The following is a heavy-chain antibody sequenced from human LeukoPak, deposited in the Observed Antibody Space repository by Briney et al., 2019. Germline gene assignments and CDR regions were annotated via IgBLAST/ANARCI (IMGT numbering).Heavy chain of an antibody. Sequence: ASVKVSCKASGYTFTSYYMHWVRQAPGQGLEWMGIINPSGGSTSYAQKFQGRVTMTRDMSTSTVYMELSSLRSEDTAVYYCAKQSSNGDYYYYMDVWGKGTTVTISS. D-gene: IGHD3-10*01. CDR1: GYTFTSYY. V-gene: IGHV1-46*01. CDR3: AKQSSNGDYYYYMDV. J-gene: IGHJ6*03. CDR2: INPSGGST.